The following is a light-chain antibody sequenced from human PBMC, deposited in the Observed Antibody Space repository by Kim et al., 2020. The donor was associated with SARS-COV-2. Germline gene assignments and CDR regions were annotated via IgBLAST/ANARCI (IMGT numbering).Light chain of an antibody. CDR3: HNRHINALLT. Sequence: DIQMTQSPSSLAASVGDRVTIACRASQSIGTYLNWYQQKPGKAPMLLIFATSTLQSGVPSRFSGSGSGTDFTLTVTSLQPEDVENYYGHNRHINALLTLGGGRKV. J-gene: IGKJ4*01. V-gene: IGKV1-39*01. CDR1: QSIGTY. CDR2: ATS.